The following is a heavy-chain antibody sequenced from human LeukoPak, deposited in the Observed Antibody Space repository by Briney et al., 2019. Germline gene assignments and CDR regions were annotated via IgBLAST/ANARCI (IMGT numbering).Heavy chain of an antibody. CDR1: GYTFTNYG. V-gene: IGHV1-18*01. CDR2: IAAYNGNT. Sequence: ASVKVSCKTSGYTFTNYGISWVRQAPGQGLEWMGWIAAYNGNTNYAQKFQGRVTMTTDTSTSTAYVELRSLRSDDTALYYCAREPPARDYYYMDVWGKGTTVTVSS. CDR3: AREPPARDYYYMDV. J-gene: IGHJ6*03.